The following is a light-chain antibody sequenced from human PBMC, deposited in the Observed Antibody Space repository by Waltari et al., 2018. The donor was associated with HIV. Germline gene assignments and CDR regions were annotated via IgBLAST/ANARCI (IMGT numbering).Light chain of an antibody. CDR1: QGISSY. Sequence: DIQLTQSPSFLSASVGDRVTITCRASQGISSYLAWYQQKPGKAPKLLIYAASTLQSGVPSRFSGSGSGTEFTLTISSLQPEDFATYYCQQLNPLLTFGGGTKVEIK. CDR2: AAS. V-gene: IGKV1-9*01. CDR3: QQLNPLLT. J-gene: IGKJ4*01.